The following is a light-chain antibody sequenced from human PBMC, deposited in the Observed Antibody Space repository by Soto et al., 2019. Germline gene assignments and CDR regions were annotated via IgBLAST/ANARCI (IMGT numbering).Light chain of an antibody. Sequence: IRRTQSPSTLSASVGGRVSVTCRASQGIGRSLAWYQQKPGKAPNILIYKASSLESGVPSRFSGSASGADFTLTISCLQPDDFATYYCHPLNSPITFCQVTRLAI. V-gene: IGKV1-5*03. CDR2: KAS. CDR3: HPLNSPIT. CDR1: QGIGRS. J-gene: IGKJ5*01.